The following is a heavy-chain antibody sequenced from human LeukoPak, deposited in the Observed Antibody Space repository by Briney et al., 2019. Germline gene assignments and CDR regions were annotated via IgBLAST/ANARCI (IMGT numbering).Heavy chain of an antibody. CDR1: GGSISSSSYY. D-gene: IGHD2-15*01. CDR3: ATLGGGCSGGSCYY. Sequence: SETLSLTCTVSGGSISSSSYYWGWIRQPPGKGLEWIGSIYYSGSTYYNPSLKSRVPISEDTSKNQFSLKLSSVTAADTAVYYCATLGGGCSGGSCYYWGQGTLVTVSS. CDR2: IYYSGST. J-gene: IGHJ4*02. V-gene: IGHV4-39*01.